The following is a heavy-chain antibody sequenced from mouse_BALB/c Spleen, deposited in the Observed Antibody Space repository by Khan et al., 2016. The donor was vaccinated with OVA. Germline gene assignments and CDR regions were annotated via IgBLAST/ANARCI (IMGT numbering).Heavy chain of an antibody. D-gene: IGHD6-1*01. Sequence: VQLQQSGPELVKPGASVKLSCKASGYTFTSYVMYWLRQKPGQGLEWIGYIYPYNDETNYNEKFKGKATLTSDKSSSTAYMELSSLTSEDSAVXYCATSSSHDVYFDYWGQGTPLTVSA. V-gene: IGHV1S136*01. CDR2: IYPYNDET. CDR3: ATSSSHDVYFDY. CDR1: GYTFTSYV. J-gene: IGHJ2*01.